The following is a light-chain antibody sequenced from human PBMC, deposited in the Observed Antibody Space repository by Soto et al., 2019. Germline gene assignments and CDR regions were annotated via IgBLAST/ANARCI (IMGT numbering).Light chain of an antibody. CDR2: GAS. V-gene: IGKV3-20*01. J-gene: IGKJ2*01. CDR1: QSVRSNY. CDR3: QHYGSSAYT. Sequence: EIVLTQSPGTLSLSPGERATLSCRASQSVRSNYLAWYQQKPGQAPRLLIYGASSRATGIPDRFSGSVSGTDFTLTISRLEPEDFAVYYCQHYGSSAYTFGQGTTLEIK.